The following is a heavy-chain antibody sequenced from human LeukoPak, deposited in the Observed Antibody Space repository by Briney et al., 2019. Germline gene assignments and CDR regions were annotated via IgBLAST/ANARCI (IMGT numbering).Heavy chain of an antibody. CDR1: GGSISSSRHH. V-gene: IGHV4-39*07. CDR3: ARDNYGDYFAYYYMDV. J-gene: IGHJ6*03. D-gene: IGHD4-17*01. CDR2: MHYSGST. Sequence: SETLSLTCTVSGGSISSSRHHWGWIRQPPGKGLEWIGSMHYSGSTYYNPSLKSRVTISVDTSKNQFSLKLTSVTAADTAVYYCARDNYGDYFAYYYMDVWGKGTTVTVSS.